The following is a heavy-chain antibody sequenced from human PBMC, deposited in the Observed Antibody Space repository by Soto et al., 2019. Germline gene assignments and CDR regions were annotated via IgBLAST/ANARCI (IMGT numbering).Heavy chain of an antibody. CDR3: ARDGGYGDYDY. D-gene: IGHD4-17*01. J-gene: IGHJ4*01. V-gene: IGHV1-18*01. CDR2: ISAYNGNT. Sequence: QVQLVQSGADVTKPGASAKVSCKASGYTFTSYGISWVRQAHGQGLVRMGWISAYNGNTNYAQKLHGTVNMPTDTSPSTAEIELSSLRKDDTAVHYCARDGGYGDYDYWGQGPLVTVSS. CDR1: GYTFTSYG.